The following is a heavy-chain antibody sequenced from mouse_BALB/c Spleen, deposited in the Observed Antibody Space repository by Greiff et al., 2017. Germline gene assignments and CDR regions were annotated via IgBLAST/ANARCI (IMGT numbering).Heavy chain of an antibody. CDR1: GFNIKDYY. CDR2: IDPENGDT. D-gene: IGHD3-3*01. J-gene: IGHJ2*01. Sequence: VHVKQSGAELVRSGASVKLSCTASGFNIKDYYMHWVKQRPEQGLEWIGWIDPENGDTEYAPKFQGKATMTADTSSNTAYLQLSSLTSEDTAVYYCNRGLVDYWGQGTTLTVSS. V-gene: IGHV14-4*02. CDR3: NRGLVDY.